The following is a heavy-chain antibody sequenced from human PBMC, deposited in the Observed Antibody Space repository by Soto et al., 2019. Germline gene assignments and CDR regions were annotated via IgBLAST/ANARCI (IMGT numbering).Heavy chain of an antibody. CDR3: ATAAYGSGSYYNRGYYYYMDV. Sequence: ASVKVSCKGSGYTLTELSMHWVRQAPGKGLEWMGGFDPEDGETIYAQKFQGRVTMTEDTSTDTAYMELSSLRSEDTAVYYCATAAYGSGSYYNRGYYYYMDVWGKGTTVTVSS. CDR2: FDPEDGET. D-gene: IGHD3-10*01. V-gene: IGHV1-24*01. J-gene: IGHJ6*03. CDR1: GYTLTELS.